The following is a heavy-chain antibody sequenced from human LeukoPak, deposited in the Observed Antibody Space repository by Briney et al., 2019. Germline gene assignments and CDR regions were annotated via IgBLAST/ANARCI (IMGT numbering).Heavy chain of an antibody. V-gene: IGHV4-34*01. D-gene: IGHD2/OR15-2a*01. CDR1: GRSFSGYY. CDR2: INHSGST. Sequence: SETLSLTCAVYGRSFSGYYWSWIRQPPGKGLEWIGEINHSGSTNYNPSLKSRVTISVDTSKNQFSLKLSSVTAADTAVYYCAREPLVTPADYWGQGTRVTVSS. J-gene: IGHJ4*02. CDR3: AREPLVTPADY.